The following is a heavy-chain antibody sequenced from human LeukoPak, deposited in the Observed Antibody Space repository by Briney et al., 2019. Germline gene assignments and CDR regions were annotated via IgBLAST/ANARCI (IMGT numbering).Heavy chain of an antibody. J-gene: IGHJ4*02. CDR2: IYHSGST. V-gene: IGHV4-30-2*01. D-gene: IGHD6-13*01. Sequence: TPSPPRTVSGGSLNSGGFYWGWVPPPPGEGPGWIGYIYHSGSTYYNPSLKSRVTISVDRSKNQFSLKLSSVTAADTAVYYCAREWKQQPAIDYWGQGTLVTVSS. CDR3: AREWKQQPAIDY. CDR1: GGSLNSGGFY.